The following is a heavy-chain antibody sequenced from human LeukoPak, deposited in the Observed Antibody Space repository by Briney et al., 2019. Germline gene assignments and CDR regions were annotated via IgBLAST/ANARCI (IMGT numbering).Heavy chain of an antibody. J-gene: IGHJ3*01. CDR2: IDSGSTTM. D-gene: IGHD1-26*01. Sequence: GGSLSLSCAAAGFTFSSYEMNWVRQAPGKPLEWVSHIDSGSTTMYYADSVKGRFTISRDNPKNSLFLQMNSLRAEDTAVYYCARAYRYSAFDFWGQGTMVTVSS. V-gene: IGHV3-48*03. CDR1: GFTFSSYE. CDR3: ARAYRYSAFDF.